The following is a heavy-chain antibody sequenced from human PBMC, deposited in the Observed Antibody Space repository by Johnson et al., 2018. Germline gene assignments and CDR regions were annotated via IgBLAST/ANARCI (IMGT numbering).Heavy chain of an antibody. CDR1: GFTFSSYD. V-gene: IGHV3-13*01. J-gene: IGHJ3*01. CDR3: AGIIGYSGGHQDFGGAFEL. Sequence: VQLVQSGGALVQPGGSLRLSCATSGFTFSSYDMHWVRQVTGKGLEWVSGIGIAGGTHYQDSVKGRFTISRENAKNSLHLQMNSLRAGDTAVYYCAGIIGYSGGHQDFGGAFELWGQGTMVTVSS. D-gene: IGHD5-12*01. CDR2: IGIAGGT.